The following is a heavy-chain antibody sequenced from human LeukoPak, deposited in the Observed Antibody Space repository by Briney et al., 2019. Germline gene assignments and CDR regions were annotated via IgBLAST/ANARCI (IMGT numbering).Heavy chain of an antibody. CDR2: ISYDGTNK. CDR3: ARNENNGMDV. Sequence: GESLRLSCGASGFTFSTYSMHWVRQAPGKGLEWVAAISYDGTNKYYADSVKGRFTISRDNSKMTLYLQMNSLRTEDTALYYCARNENNGMDVWGHGTTVTVSS. J-gene: IGHJ6*02. CDR1: GFTFSTYS. V-gene: IGHV3-30-3*01.